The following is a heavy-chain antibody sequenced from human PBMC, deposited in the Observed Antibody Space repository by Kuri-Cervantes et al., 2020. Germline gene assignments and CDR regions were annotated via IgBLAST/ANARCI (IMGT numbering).Heavy chain of an antibody. CDR2: IKEDGSDK. J-gene: IGHJ4*02. V-gene: IGHV3-7*01. CDR1: GFTFSSYW. CDR3: ARDRYYYDSSGYSEIYYFDY. D-gene: IGHD3-22*01. Sequence: GESLKISCAASGFTFSSYWMSWVRQAPGKGLEWVAHIKEDGSDKYYVDSVKGRFTISRDNAKNSLYLQMNSLRAEDTAVYYCARDRYYYDSSGYSEIYYFDYWGQGTLVTVSS.